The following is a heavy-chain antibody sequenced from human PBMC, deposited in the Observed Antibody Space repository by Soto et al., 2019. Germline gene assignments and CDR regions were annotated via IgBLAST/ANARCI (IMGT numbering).Heavy chain of an antibody. D-gene: IGHD6-13*01. V-gene: IGHV4-4*02. J-gene: IGHJ4*02. CDR2: IYHSGST. CDR3: ASAYSSSWYLDY. CDR1: GGSISSSNW. Sequence: SETLSLTCAVSGGSISSSNWWSWVRQPPGKGLEWIGEIYHSGSTNYNPSLKSRVTISVDKSKNQFSLKLSSVTAADTAVYYCASAYSSSWYLDYWGQGTLVTVSS.